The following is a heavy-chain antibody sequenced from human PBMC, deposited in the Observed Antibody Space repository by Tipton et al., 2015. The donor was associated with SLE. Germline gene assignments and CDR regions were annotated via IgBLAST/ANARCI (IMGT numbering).Heavy chain of an antibody. V-gene: IGHV4-38-2*01. D-gene: IGHD3-22*01. Sequence: TLSLTCAVSGYSISSGYYWGWIRQPPGKGLEWIGRIYYSGGTYYNPSLKSRVTISVDTSKNQFSLKLSSVTAADTAVYYCARFLIVVAEFDYWGQGTLVTVSS. CDR2: IYYSGGT. CDR3: ARFLIVVAEFDY. J-gene: IGHJ4*02. CDR1: GYSISSGYY.